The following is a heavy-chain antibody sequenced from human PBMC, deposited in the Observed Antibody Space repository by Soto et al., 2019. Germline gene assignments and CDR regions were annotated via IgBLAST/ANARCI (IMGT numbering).Heavy chain of an antibody. D-gene: IGHD6-13*01. CDR3: ARTKSNSGSYFDP. V-gene: IGHV4-30-2*01. J-gene: IGHJ5*02. CDR2: IFHSGST. Sequence: PSETLSLTCAVSGGSLSSGGYSWSWLRQPPGKGLEWIGYIFHSGSTYYNPSLKSRVTISVDTSKNQFSLKLSSVTAADTAVYSCARTKSNSGSYFDPGGQETLVTV. CDR1: GGSLSSGGYS.